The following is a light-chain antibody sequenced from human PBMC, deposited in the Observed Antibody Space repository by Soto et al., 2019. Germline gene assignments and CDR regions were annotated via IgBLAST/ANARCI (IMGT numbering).Light chain of an antibody. V-gene: IGKV1-33*01. J-gene: IGKJ3*01. CDR1: QDIRNF. CDR3: QQYDSLPFT. Sequence: DLQMTQSPSSLSASVGDSVAITCRASQDIRNFLNWYQQTPGKAPKLLTYDASDLETVVPSRFSGTGSGTDFTFTISNVQPEDTATYYCQQYDSLPFTFGPGTKVEIK. CDR2: DAS.